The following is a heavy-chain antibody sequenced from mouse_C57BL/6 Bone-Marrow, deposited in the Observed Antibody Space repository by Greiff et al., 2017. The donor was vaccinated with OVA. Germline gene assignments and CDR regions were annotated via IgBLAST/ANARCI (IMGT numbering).Heavy chain of an antibody. CDR3: ARDGIYYSNFFDY. CDR2: IDPSDSYT. D-gene: IGHD2-5*01. CDR1: GYTFTSYW. V-gene: IGHV1-69*01. Sequence: VKLQQPGAELVMPGASVKLSCKASGYTFTSYWMHWVKQRPGQGLEWIGEIDPSDSYTNYNQKFKGKSTLTVDKSSSTAYMQLSSLTSEDSAVYYCARDGIYYSNFFDYWGQGTTLTVSS. J-gene: IGHJ2*01.